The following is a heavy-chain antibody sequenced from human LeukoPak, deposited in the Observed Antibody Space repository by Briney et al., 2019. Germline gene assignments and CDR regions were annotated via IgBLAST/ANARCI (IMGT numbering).Heavy chain of an antibody. CDR1: GYSISNGYC. J-gene: IGHJ5*02. CDR3: ARSYYDTRGRFDP. V-gene: IGHV4-38-2*02. Sequence: SETLSLTCTVSGYSISNGYCWGWVRQPPGKGLEWIGTIHHSGTTYYSPSLRSRVTTSVDTSKNQFSLSLSSVTAADTAVYYCARSYYDTRGRFDPWGQGTLVTVSS. D-gene: IGHD3-22*01. CDR2: IHHSGTT.